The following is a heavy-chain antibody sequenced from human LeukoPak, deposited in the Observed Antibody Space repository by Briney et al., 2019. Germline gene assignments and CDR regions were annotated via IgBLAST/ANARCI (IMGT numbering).Heavy chain of an antibody. D-gene: IGHD2-2*01. CDR2: ISWNSGSI. Sequence: PGRSLRLSCAASGFTFDDYAMHWVRQAPGKGLEWVSGISWNSGSIGYADSVKGRFTISRDSAKNSLYLQMNSLRAEDMALYYCAKAGYCSSTSCYFDYWGQGTLVTVSS. V-gene: IGHV3-9*03. CDR3: AKAGYCSSTSCYFDY. CDR1: GFTFDDYA. J-gene: IGHJ4*02.